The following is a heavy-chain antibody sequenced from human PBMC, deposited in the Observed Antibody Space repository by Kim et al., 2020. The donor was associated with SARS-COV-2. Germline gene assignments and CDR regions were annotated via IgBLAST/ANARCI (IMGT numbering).Heavy chain of an antibody. CDR2: IYSGGST. CDR1: GFTVSSNY. V-gene: IGHV3-53*04. CDR3: ARGSALLLGGSYYYYYGMDV. J-gene: IGHJ6*02. Sequence: GGSLRLSCAASGFTVSSNYMSWVRQAPGKGLEWVSVIYSGGSTYYADSVKGRFTISRHNSKNTLYLQMNSLRAEDTAVYYCARGSALLLGGSYYYYYGMDVWGQGTTVTVSS. D-gene: IGHD1-26*01.